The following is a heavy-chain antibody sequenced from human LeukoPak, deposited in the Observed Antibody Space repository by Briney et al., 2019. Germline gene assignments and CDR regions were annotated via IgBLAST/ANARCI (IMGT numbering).Heavy chain of an antibody. CDR1: GYTFTNYG. D-gene: IGHD2-15*01. Sequence: ASVKVSCKSSGYTFTNYGITLVRQAPGQGLEWMGWISAYNGNTNYAQKFQGRVTMTTDTSTSTAYMEVRSLRSDDTAMYYCARVCHWDIDNTRGDPVDYWGQGTLVTVSS. CDR3: ARVCHWDIDNTRGDPVDY. J-gene: IGHJ4*02. V-gene: IGHV1-18*01. CDR2: ISAYNGNT.